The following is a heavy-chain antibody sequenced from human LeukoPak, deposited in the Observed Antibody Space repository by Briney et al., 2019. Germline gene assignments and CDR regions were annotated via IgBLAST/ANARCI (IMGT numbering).Heavy chain of an antibody. Sequence: ASVKVSCKASGYTLTGYYMHWVRQAPGQGLEWMGIINPSGGSTSYAQKFQGRVTMTRDTSTSTVYMELSSLRSEDTAVYYCARDLYYYGSGSYYYFDYWGQGTLVTVSS. CDR3: ARDLYYYGSGSYYYFDY. D-gene: IGHD3-10*01. J-gene: IGHJ4*02. CDR2: INPSGGST. CDR1: GYTLTGYY. V-gene: IGHV1-46*01.